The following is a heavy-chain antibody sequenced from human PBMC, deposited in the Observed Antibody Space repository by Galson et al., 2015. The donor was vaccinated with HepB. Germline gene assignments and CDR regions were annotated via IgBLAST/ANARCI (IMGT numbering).Heavy chain of an antibody. V-gene: IGHV3-53*04. J-gene: IGHJ3*02. CDR3: ARSSSSMSGSDAFDI. CDR1: GFTVSSNY. CDR2: IYSGGST. D-gene: IGHD6-13*01. Sequence: SLRLSCAASGFTVSSNYMSWVRQAPGKGLEWVSVIYSGGSTYYADSVKGRFTISRHNSKNTLYFQMNSLRAEDTAVYYCARSSSSMSGSDAFDIWGQGTMVTVSS.